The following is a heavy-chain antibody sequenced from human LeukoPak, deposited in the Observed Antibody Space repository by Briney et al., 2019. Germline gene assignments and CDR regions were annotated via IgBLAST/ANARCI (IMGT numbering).Heavy chain of an antibody. CDR1: GGSFSDYY. CDR3: ARTDIVVVPAAMGYYYYMDV. V-gene: IGHV4-34*01. J-gene: IGHJ6*03. Sequence: SETLSLTCAVYGGSFSDYYWGWIRQPPGKGLEWIGEINHSGSTNYNPSLKSRVIISVDTSKNQFSLKLSSVTAADTAVYYCARTDIVVVPAAMGYYYYMDVWGKGTTVTVSS. D-gene: IGHD2-2*01. CDR2: INHSGST.